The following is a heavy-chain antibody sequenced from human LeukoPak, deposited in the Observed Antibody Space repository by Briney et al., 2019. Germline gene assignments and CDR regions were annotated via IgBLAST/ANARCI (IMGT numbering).Heavy chain of an antibody. CDR1: GGSISSYY. J-gene: IGHJ3*02. CDR3: ARLQFDYGDYPDAFDI. Sequence: PSETLSLTCTVSGGSISSYYWSWIRQPPGKGLEWTGYIYYSGSTNYNPSLKSRVTISVDTSKNQFSLKLSSVAAADTAVYYCARLQFDYGDYPDAFDIWGQGTMVTVSS. CDR2: IYYSGST. D-gene: IGHD4-17*01. V-gene: IGHV4-59*08.